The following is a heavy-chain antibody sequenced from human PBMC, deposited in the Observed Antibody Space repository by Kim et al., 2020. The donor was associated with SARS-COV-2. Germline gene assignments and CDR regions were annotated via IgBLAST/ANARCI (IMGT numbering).Heavy chain of an antibody. CDR3: AKGSGTYDFWSGYLDPDYYDYDGMDV. CDR2: ISYDGSNK. V-gene: IGHV3-30*18. J-gene: IGHJ6*02. Sequence: GGSLRLSCAASGFTFSSYGMHWVRQAPGKGLEWVAVISYDGSNKYYADSVKGRFTISRDNSKNTLYLQMNSLRAEDTAVYYCAKGSGTYDFWSGYLDPDYYDYDGMDVWGQGTTVTVSS. D-gene: IGHD3-3*01. CDR1: GFTFSSYG.